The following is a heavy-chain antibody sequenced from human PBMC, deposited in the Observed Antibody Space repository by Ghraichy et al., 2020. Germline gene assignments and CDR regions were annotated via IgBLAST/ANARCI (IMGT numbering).Heavy chain of an antibody. Sequence: SVKVSCKASVGTFSSYTISWVRQAPGQGLEWMGRIIPILGIANYAQKFQGRVTITADKSTSTAYMELSSLRSEDTAVYYCARDPVGATTSFDYWGQGTLVTVSS. CDR3: ARDPVGATTSFDY. V-gene: IGHV1-69*04. CDR2: IIPILGIA. D-gene: IGHD1-26*01. J-gene: IGHJ4*02. CDR1: VGTFSSYT.